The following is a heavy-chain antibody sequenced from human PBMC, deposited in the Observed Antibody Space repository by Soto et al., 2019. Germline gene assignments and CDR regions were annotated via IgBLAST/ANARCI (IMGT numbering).Heavy chain of an antibody. CDR1: VCSINSASYH. V-gene: IGHV4-31*03. CDR3: ARLDYGDSAFDS. J-gene: IGHJ4*02. D-gene: IGHD4-17*01. CDR2: IFYTGST. Sequence: QVQLQESGPGLVQPSETLSLTCSVSVCSINSASYHWSWLRQHPGKGLEFIGYIFYTGSTYYNPSLATRLTISVDTSKNHVSLRLNAVTAADTAVYYCARLDYGDSAFDSWGRGILVTVSS.